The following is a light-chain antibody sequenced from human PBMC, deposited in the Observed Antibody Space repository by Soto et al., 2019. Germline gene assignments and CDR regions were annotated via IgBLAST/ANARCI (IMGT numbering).Light chain of an antibody. CDR1: SSDIGGYNY. CDR2: TVT. Sequence: QSVLTQPRSVSGSPGQSVTISCTGTSSDIGGYNYVSWYQQHPGKAPKPMIYTVTKRPSGVPDRFSGSKSDNTAYLTISGLQADDEADYYCCSYAGSSSYVFGTGTRSPS. V-gene: IGLV2-11*01. CDR3: CSYAGSSSYV. J-gene: IGLJ1*01.